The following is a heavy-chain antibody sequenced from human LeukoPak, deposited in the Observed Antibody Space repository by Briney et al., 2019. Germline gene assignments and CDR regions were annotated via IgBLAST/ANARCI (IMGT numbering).Heavy chain of an antibody. Sequence: SETLSLTCVVSGGSFSSYYWSWIRQPPGKGLEWIGEIDHSGSTNYNPSLKSRVTISVDTFKSQFSLQLSSVTAADTAVYYCARNFPYSKLDYWGQGTLVTVSS. J-gene: IGHJ4*02. CDR3: ARNFPYSKLDY. CDR1: GGSFSSYY. CDR2: IDHSGST. V-gene: IGHV4-34*01. D-gene: IGHD6-13*01.